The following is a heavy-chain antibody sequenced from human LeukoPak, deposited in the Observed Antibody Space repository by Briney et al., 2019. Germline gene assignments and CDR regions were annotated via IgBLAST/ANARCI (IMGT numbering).Heavy chain of an antibody. D-gene: IGHD4-17*01. V-gene: IGHV3-66*01. CDR2: IYSGGST. J-gene: IGHJ4*02. Sequence: GGSLRLSCAASGFTVSSNYMSWVRQAPGKGLEWVSVIYSGGSTYYADSVKGRFTISRDNSKNTLCLQMNSLRAEDTAVYYCARIDYGDYLPGDYWGQGTLVTVSS. CDR1: GFTVSSNY. CDR3: ARIDYGDYLPGDY.